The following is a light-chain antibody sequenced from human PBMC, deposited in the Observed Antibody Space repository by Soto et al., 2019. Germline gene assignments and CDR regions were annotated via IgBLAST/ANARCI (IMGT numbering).Light chain of an antibody. CDR1: SSDVGAYNY. CDR2: DVN. Sequence: QSALTQPPSASGSPGQSVTISCTGTSSDVGAYNYVSWHQQHPGKAPKVMIYDVNKRPSGVPDRFSASKSGNTASLTVSGLQPEDEADYYCTSYAAGSYYIFGTGTKVTVL. V-gene: IGLV2-8*01. J-gene: IGLJ1*01. CDR3: TSYAAGSYYI.